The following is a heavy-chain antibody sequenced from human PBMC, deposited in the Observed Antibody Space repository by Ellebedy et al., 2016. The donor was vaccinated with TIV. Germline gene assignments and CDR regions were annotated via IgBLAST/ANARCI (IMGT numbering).Heavy chain of an antibody. V-gene: IGHV3-7*01. Sequence: GESLKISXVGSGFTFSSYWMTWVRQAPGRGLEWLTNIRQDGSEKYHVDSVKGRFTISRDNTRNSLFLQMNSLRAEDTALYYCARDQTYSDSGIYYDRNDNWGQGTLVTVSS. D-gene: IGHD3-10*01. CDR2: IRQDGSEK. CDR1: GFTFSSYW. CDR3: ARDQTYSDSGIYYDRNDN. J-gene: IGHJ4*02.